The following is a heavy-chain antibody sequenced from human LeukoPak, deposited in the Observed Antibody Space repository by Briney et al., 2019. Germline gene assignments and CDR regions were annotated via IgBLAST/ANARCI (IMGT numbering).Heavy chain of an antibody. Sequence: SETLSLTCTVSGGSISSYYWSWLRQPPGKGLEWLGYIYYSGSTNYDPSLKSRVTISVDTSKNQFSLKLSSVTAADTAVYYCARRSVVTAINFDAFDIWGQGTMVTVSS. D-gene: IGHD2-21*02. CDR2: IYYSGST. J-gene: IGHJ3*02. V-gene: IGHV4-59*08. CDR1: GGSISSYY. CDR3: ARRSVVTAINFDAFDI.